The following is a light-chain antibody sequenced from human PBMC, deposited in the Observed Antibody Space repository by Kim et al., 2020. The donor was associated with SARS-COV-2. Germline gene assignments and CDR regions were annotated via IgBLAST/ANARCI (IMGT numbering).Light chain of an antibody. CDR2: YDS. V-gene: IGLV3-21*04. CDR1: NIGSKS. J-gene: IGLJ3*02. Sequence: SYELTQPPSVSVAPGKTARITCGGNNIGSKSVHWYQQKPGQAPVLVIYYDSDRPSGIPERFSGSNSGNTATLTISRVEAGAEADNYCQVWDSSSDHPVFG. CDR3: QVWDSSSDHPV.